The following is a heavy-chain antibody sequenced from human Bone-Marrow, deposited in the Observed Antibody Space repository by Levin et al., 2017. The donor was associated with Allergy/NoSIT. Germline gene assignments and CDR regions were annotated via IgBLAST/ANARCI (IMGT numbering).Heavy chain of an antibody. Sequence: SETLSLTCTVSGGSVSSYYWSWIRQPAGKGLEWIGRMYSSGNTNYNPSLRSRVTMSVDTSKNQFSLKLSSVTAADTAVYYCARVRMGATGWFDPWGQGTLVTVSS. D-gene: IGHD1-26*01. V-gene: IGHV4-4*07. CDR3: ARVRMGATGWFDP. CDR1: GGSVSSYY. J-gene: IGHJ5*02. CDR2: MYSSGNT.